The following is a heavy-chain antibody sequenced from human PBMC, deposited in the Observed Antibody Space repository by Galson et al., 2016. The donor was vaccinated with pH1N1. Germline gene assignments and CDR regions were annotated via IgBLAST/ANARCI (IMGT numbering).Heavy chain of an antibody. Sequence: SLRLSCAASGFSLSSYGLTWVRRAPGKGLEWVSSISGSGGRTYYAGSVKGRFIISRDNSKNTMYLQMNILRVEDTATYYCAKNIREAAAANDAFDIWGQGTMATVSS. J-gene: IGHJ3*02. CDR3: AKNIREAAAANDAFDI. D-gene: IGHD6-13*01. V-gene: IGHV3-23*01. CDR2: ISGSGGRT. CDR1: GFSLSSYG.